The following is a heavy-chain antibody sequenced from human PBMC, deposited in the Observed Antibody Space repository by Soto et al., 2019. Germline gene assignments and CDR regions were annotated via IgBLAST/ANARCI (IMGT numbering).Heavy chain of an antibody. J-gene: IGHJ6*02. V-gene: IGHV3-7*01. Sequence: GGSLRLSCAASGFTFSSYWMSWVRQAPGKGLEWVANIKQDGSEKYYVDSVKGRFTISRDNAKNSLYLQMNSLRAEDTAVYYCARDRRILRPYYGMDVWGQGTTVTVSS. CDR1: GFTFSSYW. CDR3: ARDRRILRPYYGMDV. CDR2: IKQDGSEK.